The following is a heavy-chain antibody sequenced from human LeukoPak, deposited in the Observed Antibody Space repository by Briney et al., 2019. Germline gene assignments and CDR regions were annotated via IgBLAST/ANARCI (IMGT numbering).Heavy chain of an antibody. Sequence: SETLSLTCAVYGGSFSGYYWSWIRQPPGKGLEWIGEINHSGSTNYNPSLKSRVTISVDTSKNQFSLKLSSVTAADTAVYYCARVVRNRQWLVLYYFDYWGQGTLVTVSS. J-gene: IGHJ4*02. CDR1: GGSFSGYY. D-gene: IGHD6-19*01. V-gene: IGHV4-34*01. CDR3: ARVVRNRQWLVLYYFDY. CDR2: INHSGST.